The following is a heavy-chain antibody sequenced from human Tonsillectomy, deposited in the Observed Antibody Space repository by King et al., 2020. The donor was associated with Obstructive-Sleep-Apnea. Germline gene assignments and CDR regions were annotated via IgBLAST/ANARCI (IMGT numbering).Heavy chain of an antibody. D-gene: IGHD6-13*01. CDR3: AKDEERYSSSWWYFDL. CDR2: IGWNSGSI. V-gene: IGHV3-9*01. Sequence: VQLVESGGGLVQPGRSLRLSCAASGFTFDDYAMHWVRQAPEKGLEWGSGIGWNSGSIGDADSVKGRFTISRDNAKNSLYLQMNSLRAEDTALYYCAKDEERYSSSWWYFDLWGRGTLVTVSS. CDR1: GFTFDDYA. J-gene: IGHJ2*01.